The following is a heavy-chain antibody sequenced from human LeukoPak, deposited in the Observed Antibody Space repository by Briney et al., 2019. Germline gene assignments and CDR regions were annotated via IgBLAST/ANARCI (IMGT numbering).Heavy chain of an antibody. V-gene: IGHV3-30*18. CDR2: ISYDGNNK. CDR1: GFTFNGYG. J-gene: IGHJ4*02. D-gene: IGHD3-10*01. Sequence: PGRSLRLSCAASGFTFNGYGMHWVRQAPGKGLEWVAVISYDGNNKYYADSVKGRFTISRDDSKNTLYLQLNSLRAEDTAVYYCAKAYGSGSYYKWDYWGQGALVTVSS. CDR3: AKAYGSGSYYKWDY.